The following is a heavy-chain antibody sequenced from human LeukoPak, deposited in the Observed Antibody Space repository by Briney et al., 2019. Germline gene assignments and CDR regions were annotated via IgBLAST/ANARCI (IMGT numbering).Heavy chain of an antibody. J-gene: IGHJ4*02. CDR3: AKDSSSGWYVIGYFDY. D-gene: IGHD6-19*01. Sequence: GGSLRLSCAASGFTFSSYDMHWVRQAPGKGLEWVAFIRYDGSNKYYADSVKDRFTISRDNSKNTLYLQMNSLRAEDTAVYYCAKDSSSGWYVIGYFDYWGQGTLVTVTS. CDR1: GFTFSSYD. V-gene: IGHV3-30*02. CDR2: IRYDGSNK.